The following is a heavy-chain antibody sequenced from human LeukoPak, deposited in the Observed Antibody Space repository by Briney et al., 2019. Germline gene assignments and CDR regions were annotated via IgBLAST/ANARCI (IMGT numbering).Heavy chain of an antibody. J-gene: IGHJ4*02. CDR1: GFTFSSYS. Sequence: GGSLRLSCAASGFTFSSYSMNWVRQAPGKGLEWGSYISGSSSTIYYADSVKGRFTISGDNVKNTLYLQMNSLRAEDTAIYYCARGSTYYDSSGQVPFDYWGQGTLVTVSS. CDR3: ARGSTYYDSSGQVPFDY. V-gene: IGHV3-48*01. D-gene: IGHD3-22*01. CDR2: ISGSSSTI.